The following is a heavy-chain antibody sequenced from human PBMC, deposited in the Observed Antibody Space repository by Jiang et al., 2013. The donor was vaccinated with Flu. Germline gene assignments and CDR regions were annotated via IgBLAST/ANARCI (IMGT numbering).Heavy chain of an antibody. CDR2: INHSGST. V-gene: IGHV4-34*01. D-gene: IGHD3-10*01. CDR1: GGSFSAYF. Sequence: LLKPSETLSLTCAVYGGSFSAYFWTWIRQPPGKGLEWIGEINHSGSTNYNPSLKSRVTMSVDTSKKQSSLKLSSLTVADTAVYYCARGRLIYPVTMVFSIWFDPGAREPWSPSPQ. J-gene: IGHJ5*02. CDR3: ARGRLIYPVTMVFSIWFDP.